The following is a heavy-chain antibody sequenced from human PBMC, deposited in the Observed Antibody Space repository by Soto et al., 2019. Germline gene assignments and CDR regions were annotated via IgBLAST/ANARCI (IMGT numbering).Heavy chain of an antibody. CDR1: GFTFSSYG. CDR2: ISYDGSNK. D-gene: IGHD1-26*01. J-gene: IGHJ4*02. Sequence: GGSLRLSCAASGFTFSSYGMHWVRQAPGKGLEWVAVISYDGSNKYYADSVKGRFTISRDNSKNTLYLQMNSLRAEDTAVYYCEKVAGAITFDSWGQGTLVTVYS. V-gene: IGHV3-30*18. CDR3: EKVAGAITFDS.